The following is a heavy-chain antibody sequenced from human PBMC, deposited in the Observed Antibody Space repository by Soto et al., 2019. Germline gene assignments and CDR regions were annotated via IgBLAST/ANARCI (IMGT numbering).Heavy chain of an antibody. CDR3: ARRGYSSSWYYYYYYGMDV. Sequence: QVQLVQSGAEVKKPGASVKVSCKASGYTFTSYGINWVRQATGQGLEWMGWMNPNSGNTGYAQKFQGRVTMTRNTSISTAYMELSSLRSEDTAVYYCARRGYSSSWYYYYYYGMDVWGQGTTVTVS. CDR2: MNPNSGNT. CDR1: GYTFTSYG. V-gene: IGHV1-8*01. J-gene: IGHJ6*02. D-gene: IGHD6-13*01.